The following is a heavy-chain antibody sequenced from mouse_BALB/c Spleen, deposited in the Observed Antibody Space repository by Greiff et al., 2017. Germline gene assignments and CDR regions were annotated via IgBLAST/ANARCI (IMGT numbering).Heavy chain of an antibody. CDR3: ARLNEGLRRRWFAY. J-gene: IGHJ3*01. CDR1: GYTFTSYW. CDR2: INPSTGYT. V-gene: IGHV1-7*01. Sequence: QGQLQQSGAELAKPGASVKMSCKASGYTFTSYWMHWVKQRPGQGLEWIGYINPSTGYTEYNQKFKDKATLTADKSSSTAYMQLSSLTSEDSAVYYCARLNEGLRRRWFAYWGQGTLVTVSA. D-gene: IGHD2-2*01.